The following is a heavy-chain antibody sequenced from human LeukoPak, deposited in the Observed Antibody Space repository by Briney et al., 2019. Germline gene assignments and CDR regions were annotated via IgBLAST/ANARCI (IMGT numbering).Heavy chain of an antibody. CDR3: AGLGSTMEGRIDP. Sequence: GASVKVSCEASGYFFSGYHVHWERQAPGQGLDWMGRIYIDSGDTNYAQKFQGRVTMTRDTSISTAYMELSSLTSDDTAVYYCAGLGSTMEGRIDPWGQGTPVTVSS. CDR1: GYFFSGYH. CDR2: IYIDSGDT. J-gene: IGHJ5*02. D-gene: IGHD3-10*01. V-gene: IGHV1-2*02.